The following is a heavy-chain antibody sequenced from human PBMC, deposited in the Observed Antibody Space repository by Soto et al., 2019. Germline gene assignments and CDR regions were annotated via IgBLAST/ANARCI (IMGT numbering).Heavy chain of an antibody. Sequence: ASVKVSCKASGYTSTGYYMHWVRQAPGQGLEWMGIINPSGGSTIDAQKFQGRVTMTRDTPTSTVYMELSSLRAEDTAVYYCARDVVVVPAELQFDPRGQGTLVTVSS. CDR1: GYTSTGYY. CDR2: INPSGGST. D-gene: IGHD2-2*01. J-gene: IGHJ5*02. V-gene: IGHV1-46*03. CDR3: ARDVVVVPAELQFDP.